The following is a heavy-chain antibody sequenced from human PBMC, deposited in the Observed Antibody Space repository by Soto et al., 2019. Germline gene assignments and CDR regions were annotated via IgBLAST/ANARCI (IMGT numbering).Heavy chain of an antibody. V-gene: IGHV4-59*08. Sequence: QVQLQESGPGLVKPSETLSLTCTVSGGSISSYYWSWIRQPPGKGLEWIGYIYYSGSTNYNPSLKSRVTISVDTSKNQFSLKLSSVTAADTAVYYCARRIAVAGQEWGFDPWGQGTLVTVSS. CDR1: GGSISSYY. J-gene: IGHJ5*02. CDR2: IYYSGST. CDR3: ARRIAVAGQEWGFDP. D-gene: IGHD6-19*01.